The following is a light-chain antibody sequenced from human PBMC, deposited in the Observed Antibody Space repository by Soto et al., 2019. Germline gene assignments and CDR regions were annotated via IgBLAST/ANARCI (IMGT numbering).Light chain of an antibody. Sequence: EMVMTQSPATLSVSPGERATLSCRASQSVSSNFAWYQQSPGLAPRLLIYGAFARSTGIPARFSGSGSGTDFALTICSLQSEDFAIYCAQQYYNWPPYSFGQGTKLEIK. CDR3: QQYYNWPPYS. CDR1: QSVSSN. CDR2: GAF. V-gene: IGKV3-15*01. J-gene: IGKJ2*01.